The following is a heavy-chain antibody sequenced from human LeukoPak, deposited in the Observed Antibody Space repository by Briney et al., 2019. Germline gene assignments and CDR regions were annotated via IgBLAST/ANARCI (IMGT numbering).Heavy chain of an antibody. CDR1: GFTFTRYW. J-gene: IGHJ3*02. V-gene: IGHV3-74*01. CDR3: AREDSHLRVAFDM. CDR2: VNSGGSST. Sequence: PGGSLRLSCAASGFTFTRYWTHWVRQAPGKGLVWVSRVNSGGSSTTYADSVKGRFTISRDNAKNTLYLQMSSLRAEDTAVYYCAREDSHLRVAFDMWGQGTMVTVSS. D-gene: IGHD2-15*01.